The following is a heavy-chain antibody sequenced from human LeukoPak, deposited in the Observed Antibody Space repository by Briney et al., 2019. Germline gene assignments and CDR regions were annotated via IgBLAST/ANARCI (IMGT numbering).Heavy chain of an antibody. J-gene: IGHJ4*01. D-gene: IGHD3-22*01. CDR3: AKDGRGSGYFPDY. CDR1: VFTFDVYD. CDR2: ISWNGGSI. V-gene: IGHV3-9*01. Sequence: GGSLRLSCTASVFTFDVYDMHWVRHAPGKGLEWVSGISWNGGSIGYADSVKGRFTISRDNAKNSLYLQMNSLRPEDSAVHYCAKDGRGSGYFPDYWGKGTLVTVSS.